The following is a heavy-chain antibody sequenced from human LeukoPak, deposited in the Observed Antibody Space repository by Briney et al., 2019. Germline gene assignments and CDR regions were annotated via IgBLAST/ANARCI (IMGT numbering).Heavy chain of an antibody. V-gene: IGHV4-31*03. J-gene: IGHJ4*02. CDR3: ASAVAGFLVGVGY. CDR1: GGSISSGDYY. D-gene: IGHD6-19*01. Sequence: PSQTLSLTCTVSGGSISSGDYYWNWIRQHPEKSLEWIGYIFYSGSAYYNPTLKSRVTISVDTSKNQFSLKLSSVTAADTAVYYCASAVAGFLVGVGYWGQGTLVTVSS. CDR2: IFYSGSA.